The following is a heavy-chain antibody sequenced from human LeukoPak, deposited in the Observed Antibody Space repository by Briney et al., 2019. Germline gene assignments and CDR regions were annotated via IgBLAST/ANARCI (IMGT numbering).Heavy chain of an antibody. Sequence: ASVKVSCKVSGYSVMELSMHWVRQAPGKGLEWMGGFDPEDGETIYAQKFQGRVTMTEDTSTDTAYMELSSLRSEDTAVYYCAKLGSISRGPGPTQPFDYWGQGTLVTVSS. D-gene: IGHD2/OR15-2a*01. CDR3: AKLGSISRGPGPTQPFDY. CDR1: GYSVMELS. CDR2: FDPEDGET. J-gene: IGHJ4*02. V-gene: IGHV1-24*01.